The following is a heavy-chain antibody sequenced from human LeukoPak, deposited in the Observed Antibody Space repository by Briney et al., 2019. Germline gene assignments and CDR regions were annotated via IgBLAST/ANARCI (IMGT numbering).Heavy chain of an antibody. Sequence: SVKVSCKASGGTFSSYAISWVRQAPGQGLEWMGGITPIFGTANYAQKFQGRVTITADKSTSTAYMELSSLRSEDTAVYYCASGDYGDPSDAFDIWGQGTMVTVSS. CDR3: ASGDYGDPSDAFDI. D-gene: IGHD4-17*01. V-gene: IGHV1-69*06. CDR2: ITPIFGTA. CDR1: GGTFSSYA. J-gene: IGHJ3*02.